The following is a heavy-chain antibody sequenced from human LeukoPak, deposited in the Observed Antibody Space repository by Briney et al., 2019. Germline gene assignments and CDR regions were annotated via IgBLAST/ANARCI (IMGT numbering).Heavy chain of an antibody. CDR1: GGSFSGYY. Sequence: AETLSLTRAVYGGSFSGYYWSWIRQPPGKGLEWIGEINHSGSTNYNPSLKSRVTISVDTSKNQFSLKLSSVTAADTAVYYCARASYSSSWPFDYWGQGTLVTVSS. D-gene: IGHD6-13*01. CDR2: INHSGST. J-gene: IGHJ4*02. V-gene: IGHV4-34*01. CDR3: ARASYSSSWPFDY.